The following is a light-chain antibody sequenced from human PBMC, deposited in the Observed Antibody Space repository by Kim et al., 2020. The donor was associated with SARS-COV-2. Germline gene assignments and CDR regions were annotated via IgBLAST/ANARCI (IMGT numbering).Light chain of an antibody. Sequence: SYELTQPPSVSVSPRQTASITCSGDKLGDKYACWYQQKPGQSPVLVIYQDSKRPSGIPERFSGSNSGNTATLTISGTQAMDEADYYCQAWDSSTGVVFGG. V-gene: IGLV3-1*01. J-gene: IGLJ2*01. CDR2: QDS. CDR1: KLGDKY. CDR3: QAWDSSTGVV.